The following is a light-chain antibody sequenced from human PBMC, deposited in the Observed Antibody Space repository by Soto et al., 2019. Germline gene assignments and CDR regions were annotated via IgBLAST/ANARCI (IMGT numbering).Light chain of an antibody. Sequence: DVVMTQSPLSLPVTLGQPASISCRSSQSLVYSDGNTYLNWCQQRPGQSPRRLIYKVSNRDSGVPDRFSGSGSGTDFTLKISRVEAEDVGVYYCMQGTHWPPTYTFGQGTKLEIK. J-gene: IGKJ2*01. CDR2: KVS. CDR1: QSLVYSDGNTY. V-gene: IGKV2-30*01. CDR3: MQGTHWPPTYT.